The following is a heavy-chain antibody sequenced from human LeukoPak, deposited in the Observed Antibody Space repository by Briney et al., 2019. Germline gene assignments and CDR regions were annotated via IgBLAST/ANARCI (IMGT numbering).Heavy chain of an antibody. D-gene: IGHD5-24*01. CDR3: ARDYGYKLDF. Sequence: GGSLRLSCAASGFTFNSYWISWVRQAPGKGLEWVANMNPDGSKKYYLDSVKGRFTISRDNAKNSLYLQMNSLRAEDAAVYYCARDYGYKLDFWGQGTLVTVSS. V-gene: IGHV3-7*04. CDR1: GFTFNSYW. J-gene: IGHJ4*02. CDR2: MNPDGSKK.